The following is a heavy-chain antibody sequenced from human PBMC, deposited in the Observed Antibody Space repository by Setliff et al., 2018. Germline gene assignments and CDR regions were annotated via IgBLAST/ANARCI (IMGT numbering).Heavy chain of an antibody. CDR1: GGSISSIYW. V-gene: IGHV4-4*02. Sequence: PSETLSLTCAVSGGSISSIYWWGWVRQPPGKGLQWIGEIYHSGISNYSTSLKSRVTMSVDQSKNHFSLKLSSVTAADTAIYYCARHTRGNYFYMDVWGKGTTVTVSS. CDR3: ARHTRGNYFYMDV. CDR2: IYHSGIS. J-gene: IGHJ6*03.